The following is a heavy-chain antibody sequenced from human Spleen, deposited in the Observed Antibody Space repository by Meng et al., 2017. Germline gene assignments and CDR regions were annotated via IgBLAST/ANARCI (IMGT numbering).Heavy chain of an antibody. Sequence: GESLKISCAASGFTFSSYAMSWVRQAPGKGLEWVSAISGSGGSTYYADSVKGRFTISRDNAKNTLYLQMNSLRVEDTALYYCARGYGDTGHGMDVWGQGTTVTVSS. J-gene: IGHJ6*02. CDR2: ISGSGGST. V-gene: IGHV3-23*01. D-gene: IGHD4-17*01. CDR3: ARGYGDTGHGMDV. CDR1: GFTFSSYA.